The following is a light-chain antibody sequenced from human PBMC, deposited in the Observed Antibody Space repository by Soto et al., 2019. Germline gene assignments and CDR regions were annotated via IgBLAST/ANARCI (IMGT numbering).Light chain of an antibody. J-gene: IGKJ1*01. CDR2: DAS. Sequence: DIQMTQSPSTLSSSVGDRVTITCRASQSISRGLAWYQQKPGKAPNVLIYDASTLESGVPARFSGSGSGTEFTLTITSLQSDDFAVYHCHQYSAWPWTFGQGTKVDIK. V-gene: IGKV1-5*01. CDR1: QSISRG. CDR3: HQYSAWPWT.